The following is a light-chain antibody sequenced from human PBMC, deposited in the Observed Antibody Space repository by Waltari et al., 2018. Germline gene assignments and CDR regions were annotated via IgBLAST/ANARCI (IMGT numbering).Light chain of an antibody. CDR3: SSYTSSSTNV. V-gene: IGLV2-14*03. J-gene: IGLJ6*01. CDR1: SSDVGGYNY. Sequence: QSALTQPASVSGSPGQPITISCTGTSSDVGGYNYVSWYQQHPGKAPKLMIYDVSNRPSGVSNRFSGSKSGNTASLTISGLQAEDEAYYYCSSYTSSSTNVFGSGTKVTVL. CDR2: DVS.